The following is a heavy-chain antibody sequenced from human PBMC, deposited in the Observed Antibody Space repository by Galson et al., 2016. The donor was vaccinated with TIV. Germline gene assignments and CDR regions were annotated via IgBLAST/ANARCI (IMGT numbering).Heavy chain of an antibody. V-gene: IGHV3-23*01. J-gene: IGHJ3*01. D-gene: IGHD1-26*01. CDR1: GFSFRNYV. CDR2: LSLSGTYT. Sequence: SLRLSCAASGFSFRNYVMSWVRLVPGKGLEWVSSLSLSGTYTYYADSVKGRFTIPRDNSKYTLFLQLNSLRAEDTAIYFCAKVGKSGDYSWDAFDVWGQGTVVTVSS. CDR3: AKVGKSGDYSWDAFDV.